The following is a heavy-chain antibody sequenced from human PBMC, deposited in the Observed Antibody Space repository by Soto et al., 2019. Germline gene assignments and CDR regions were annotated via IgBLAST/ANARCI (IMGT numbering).Heavy chain of an antibody. D-gene: IGHD3-10*01. J-gene: IGHJ4*02. Sequence: GGSLRLSCAASRFTFSNYSMNWVRQVPGKGLEWVSYISSSSSTIYYADSVKGRFTISRDNAKNSLYLQVNSLSDEDTAVYYCATSRFGELWVPFDYWGQGTLVTVSS. CDR2: ISSSSSTI. CDR3: ATSRFGELWVPFDY. V-gene: IGHV3-48*02. CDR1: RFTFSNYS.